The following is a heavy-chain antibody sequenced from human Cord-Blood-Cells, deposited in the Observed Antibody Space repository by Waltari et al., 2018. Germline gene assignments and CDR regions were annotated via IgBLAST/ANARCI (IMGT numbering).Heavy chain of an antibody. V-gene: IGHV3-13*01. D-gene: IGHD6-13*01. CDR3: ARSLAAGNRLGPYYYGMDV. J-gene: IGHJ6*02. Sequence: EVQLVESGGGLVQPGGSLRLSCAASGFTFSSYDMHWVRQATGQGLEWVSAIGTAGDTYYPGSVKGRFTISRENAKNSLYLQMNSLRAGDTAVYYCARSLAAGNRLGPYYYGMDVWGQGTTVTVSS. CDR2: IGTAGDT. CDR1: GFTFSSYD.